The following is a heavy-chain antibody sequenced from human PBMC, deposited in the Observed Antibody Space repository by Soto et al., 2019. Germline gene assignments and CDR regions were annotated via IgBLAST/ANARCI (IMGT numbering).Heavy chain of an antibody. CDR3: AKDSHNWNQDPDAFDI. V-gene: IGHV3-9*01. CDR2: IRWNSGSI. Sequence: SLRLSCAASGFTFDDYAMHWVRQAPGKGLEWVSGIRWNSGSIGYADSVKGRFTISRDNAKNSLYLQMNSLRAEDTALYYCAKDSHNWNQDPDAFDIWGQGTMVTVSS. CDR1: GFTFDDYA. J-gene: IGHJ3*02. D-gene: IGHD1-20*01.